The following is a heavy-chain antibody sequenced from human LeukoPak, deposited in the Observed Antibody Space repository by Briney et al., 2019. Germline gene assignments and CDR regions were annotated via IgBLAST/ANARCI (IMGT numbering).Heavy chain of an antibody. Sequence: PGGSLTLSSAPSGFTFSIYWMSWVRQAPGKVLEWVANIKQDGSEKYYVDSVKGRFTISRDNAKNSLYLQMNSLRAEDTAVYYCARGVVGATTTWGQGTLVTVSS. CDR1: GFTFSIYW. V-gene: IGHV3-7*01. J-gene: IGHJ5*02. CDR2: IKQDGSEK. D-gene: IGHD1-26*01. CDR3: ARGVVGATTT.